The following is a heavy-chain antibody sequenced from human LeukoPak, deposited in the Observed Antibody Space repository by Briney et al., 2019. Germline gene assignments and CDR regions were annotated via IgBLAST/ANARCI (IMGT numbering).Heavy chain of an antibody. Sequence: GGSLGLSCAASGFTVSNNYMNWVRQAPGKKLERVSDIYSDGTTFYADSVKGRFTISRDNSKNTLYLQMNSPRAEDTAVYHCARYDFILISYFDLWGRGALVTASS. CDR3: ARYDFILISYFDL. CDR1: GFTVSNNY. V-gene: IGHV3-53*01. D-gene: IGHD3-3*01. CDR2: IYSDGTT. J-gene: IGHJ2*01.